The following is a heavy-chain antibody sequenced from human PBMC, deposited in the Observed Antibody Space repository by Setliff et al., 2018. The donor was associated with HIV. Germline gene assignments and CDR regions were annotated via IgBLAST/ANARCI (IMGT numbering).Heavy chain of an antibody. V-gene: IGHV3-15*05. Sequence: ETLSLTCAVSGGSISSNWWSWVRQSPGKGLEWVGRIKSKTDGGTTSYAAPVKDRFTISRDDSRNTLYLQMNSMKSDDTATYYCVGHYYDPLTGYYVWFFDVWGRGTLVTVSS. CDR1: GGSISSNW. J-gene: IGHJ2*01. CDR3: VGHYYDPLTGYYVWFFDV. CDR2: IKSKTDGGTT. D-gene: IGHD3-9*01.